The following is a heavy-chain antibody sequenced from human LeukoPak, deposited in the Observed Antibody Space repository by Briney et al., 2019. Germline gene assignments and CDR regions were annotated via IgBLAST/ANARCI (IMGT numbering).Heavy chain of an antibody. D-gene: IGHD5-12*01. V-gene: IGHV1-8*01. Sequence: ASVKVSCKASGYTFTDHDINWVRQATGQGLEWMGWMNPKSGKIGIPQKFQGRDTMTSSTSTNPAYMELSSLRSDDTAVCYCARDESGYDSWFDPWGQGTLVTVSS. J-gene: IGHJ5*02. CDR2: MNPKSGKI. CDR1: GYTFTDHD. CDR3: ARDESGYDSWFDP.